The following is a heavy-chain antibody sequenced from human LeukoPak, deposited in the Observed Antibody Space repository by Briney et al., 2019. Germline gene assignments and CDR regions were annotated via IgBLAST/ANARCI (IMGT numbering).Heavy chain of an antibody. V-gene: IGHV3-23*01. Sequence: GGSLRLSCSASGFTFSSYAMSWVRQAPGKGLEWLSSVNDGGDNAYYADYLRGRFTVSRDNSRNTLWLQMNSLRAEDTAIYYCAKARGTTGWLPYFDYWGQGALVTVSS. CDR2: VNDGGDNA. J-gene: IGHJ4*02. D-gene: IGHD6-19*01. CDR3: AKARGTTGWLPYFDY. CDR1: GFTFSSYA.